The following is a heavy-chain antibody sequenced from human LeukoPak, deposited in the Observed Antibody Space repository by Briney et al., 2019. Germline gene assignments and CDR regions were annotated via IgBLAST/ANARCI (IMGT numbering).Heavy chain of an antibody. Sequence: GASVKVSCKVSGYTLTELSMHWVRQAPGKGLEWMGGFDPEDGETIYAQKFQGRVTMTEDTSTDTAYMELSSLRSEDTAVYYCAKDLLCSSTSCYEYWGQGTLVTVSS. J-gene: IGHJ4*02. CDR2: FDPEDGET. D-gene: IGHD2-2*01. CDR3: AKDLLCSSTSCYEY. CDR1: GYTLTELS. V-gene: IGHV1-24*01.